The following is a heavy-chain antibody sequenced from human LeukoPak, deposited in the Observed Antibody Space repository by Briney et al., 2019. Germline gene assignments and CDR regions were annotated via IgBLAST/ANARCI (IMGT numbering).Heavy chain of an antibody. CDR2: ITGSDDRT. CDR3: AKGPQVGSGYHPDY. D-gene: IGHD3-22*01. Sequence: GGSLRLSCAASGFTFSSAAMTWVRQAPGKGLEWVSTITGSDDRTYYADSVKGRFTISRDYPKNTLRLQMNSLRVEDTAIYYCAKGPQVGSGYHPDYWGQGILVTVSS. J-gene: IGHJ4*02. V-gene: IGHV3-23*01. CDR1: GFTFSSAA.